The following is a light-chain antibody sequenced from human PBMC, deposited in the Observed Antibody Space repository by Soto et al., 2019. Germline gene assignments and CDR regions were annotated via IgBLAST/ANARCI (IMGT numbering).Light chain of an antibody. J-gene: IGKJ1*01. V-gene: IGKV3-20*01. Sequence: EIGLTQSPGTLSLSPGERATLSCRASQSVTSNYLAWYQQKPGQAPSLLVYGASSRATGIPDRFSGSGSGTDFTLTISKLEPEDCAVYYCQQYGSSPTFGQGTKVEI. CDR3: QQYGSSPT. CDR1: QSVTSNY. CDR2: GAS.